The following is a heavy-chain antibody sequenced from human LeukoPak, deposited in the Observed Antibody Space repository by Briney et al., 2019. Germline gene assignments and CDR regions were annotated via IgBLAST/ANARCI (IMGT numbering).Heavy chain of an antibody. Sequence: PGGSLRLSCAASGFTFSSYSMNWVRQAPGKGLEWVSSISSSSSYIYYADSVKGRFTISRDNAKNSLYLQMNSLRAEDTAVYYCARDWGELLGGYFDYWGQGTLVTVSS. J-gene: IGHJ4*02. CDR1: GFTFSSYS. CDR3: ARDWGELLGGYFDY. D-gene: IGHD1-26*01. CDR2: ISSSSSYI. V-gene: IGHV3-21*01.